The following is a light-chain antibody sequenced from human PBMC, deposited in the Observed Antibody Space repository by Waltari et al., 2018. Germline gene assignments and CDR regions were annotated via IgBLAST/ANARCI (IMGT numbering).Light chain of an antibody. Sequence: QSALTQPRSVSGSPGQSVTISCTGTSSDVGGYNYLSWYQQHPGKAPKLMIYDVTKRPSGVPDRFSGSKSGNTASLTISGLQAEDEADYSCCSYAGSYTFVFGTGTKVTVL. CDR2: DVT. J-gene: IGLJ1*01. CDR1: SSDVGGYNY. V-gene: IGLV2-11*01. CDR3: CSYAGSYTFV.